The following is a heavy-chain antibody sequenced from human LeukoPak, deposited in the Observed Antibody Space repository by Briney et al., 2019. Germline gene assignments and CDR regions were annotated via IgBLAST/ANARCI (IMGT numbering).Heavy chain of an antibody. CDR1: GYTFTGYY. CDR3: ARERSSSYNWFDP. J-gene: IGHJ5*02. Sequence: ASVKVSCKASGYTFTGYYMHWVRQAPGQGLEWMGWINPNSGGTNYAQKFQGRVTMTRDTSISTAYMELSRLRSGDTAVYYCARERSSSYNWFDPWGQGTLVTVSS. CDR2: INPNSGGT. V-gene: IGHV1-2*02. D-gene: IGHD6-13*01.